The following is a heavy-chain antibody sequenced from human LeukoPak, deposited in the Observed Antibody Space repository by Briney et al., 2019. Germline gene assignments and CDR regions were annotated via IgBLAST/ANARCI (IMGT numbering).Heavy chain of an antibody. Sequence: PSETLSLTCTVSGGSISSYYWSWIRQPPGKGLEWIGYIYYSGSTNYNPSLKSRVTISVDTSKNQFSLKLSSVIAADTAVYYCARAPYYYDSGGRYYYGMDVWGQGTTVTVSS. J-gene: IGHJ6*02. V-gene: IGHV4-59*01. CDR3: ARAPYYYDSGGRYYYGMDV. D-gene: IGHD3-22*01. CDR2: IYYSGST. CDR1: GGSISSYY.